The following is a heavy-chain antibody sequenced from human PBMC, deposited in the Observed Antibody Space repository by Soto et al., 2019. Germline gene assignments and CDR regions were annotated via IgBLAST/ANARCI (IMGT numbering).Heavy chain of an antibody. V-gene: IGHV4-39*01. Sequence: SETLSLTCTVSGGSISSSSYYWGWIRQPPGKGLEWIGSIYYSGSTYYNPSLKSRVTIYVDTSKNQFSLKLSTVTAADTAVYYCARTQAVFIDYWGQGTLVTVSS. CDR1: GGSISSSSYY. CDR3: ARTQAVFIDY. CDR2: IYYSGST. D-gene: IGHD2-15*01. J-gene: IGHJ4*02.